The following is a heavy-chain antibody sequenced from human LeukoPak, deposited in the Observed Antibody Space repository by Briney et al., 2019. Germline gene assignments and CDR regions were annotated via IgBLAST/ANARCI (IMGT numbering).Heavy chain of an antibody. V-gene: IGHV3-11*01. J-gene: IGHJ3*02. D-gene: IGHD3-22*01. CDR1: GFTFSDYY. CDR2: ISSSGSTI. Sequence: PGGSLRLSCAASGFTFSDYYMSWIRQAPGKGLEWVSYISSSGSTIYYADSVKGRFTISRDNAKNSLYLQMNSLRAEDTAVYYCARDYYDSELHDAFDIWGQGTMVTVSS. CDR3: ARDYYDSELHDAFDI.